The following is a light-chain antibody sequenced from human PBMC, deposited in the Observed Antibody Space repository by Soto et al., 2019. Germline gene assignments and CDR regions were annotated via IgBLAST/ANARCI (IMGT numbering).Light chain of an antibody. CDR1: SSDVGGYNY. J-gene: IGLJ1*01. Sequence: QSVLTQPASVSGSPGQSITISSTGTSSDVGGYNYVSWYQHHPGEAPKLMIYDVSNRPSGVSNRFSGSKSGNTASLTISGLQPEDEADYYCSSYTTSNTRQIVFGTGTKVTVL. CDR3: SSYTTSNTRQIV. V-gene: IGLV2-14*03. CDR2: DVS.